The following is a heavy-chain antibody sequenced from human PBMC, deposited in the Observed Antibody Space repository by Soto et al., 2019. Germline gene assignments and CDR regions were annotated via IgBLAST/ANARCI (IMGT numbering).Heavy chain of an antibody. CDR2: ISSSGSTI. D-gene: IGHD6-13*01. CDR3: ARDRSSSWYYYYYGMDV. CDR1: GFTFSDYY. Sequence: QVQLVESGGGLVKPGGSLRLSCAASGFTFSDYYMSWIRQAPGKGLEWVSYISSSGSTIYYADSVKGRFTISRDNAKNSLYLQMNSMRAEDTAVYYCARDRSSSWYYYYYGMDVWGQGTTVTVSS. J-gene: IGHJ6*02. V-gene: IGHV3-11*01.